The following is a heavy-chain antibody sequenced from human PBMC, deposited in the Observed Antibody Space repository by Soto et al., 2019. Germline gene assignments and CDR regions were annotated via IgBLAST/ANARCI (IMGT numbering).Heavy chain of an antibody. J-gene: IGHJ4*02. CDR1: GFTFSSYG. D-gene: IGHD1-26*01. Sequence: GGSLRLSCGASGFTFSSYGMHWVRQAPGKGLEWVAVIWYDGINKYYADSVKGRFTVSRDNSKNTLYLQMNSLRAEDTAVYFCVTDVGVVGSPGYWGQGTLVTVSS. CDR2: IWYDGINK. V-gene: IGHV3-33*01. CDR3: VTDVGVVGSPGY.